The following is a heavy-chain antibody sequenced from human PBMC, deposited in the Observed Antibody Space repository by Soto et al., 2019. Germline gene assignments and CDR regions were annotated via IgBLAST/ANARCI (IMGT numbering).Heavy chain of an antibody. D-gene: IGHD3-9*01. J-gene: IGHJ6*02. CDR3: AREGVLRYFDWSPHYYYGMDV. CDR2: IYYSGST. V-gene: IGHV4-31*03. CDR1: GGSISSGGYY. Sequence: QVQLQESGPGLVKPSQTLSLTCTVSGGSISSGGYYWSWIRQHPGKGLEWIGYIYYSGSTYYNPSLKSRVTISVDTSKNQFSLKLSSVTAADTAVYYCAREGVLRYFDWSPHYYYGMDVWGQGTTVTVSS.